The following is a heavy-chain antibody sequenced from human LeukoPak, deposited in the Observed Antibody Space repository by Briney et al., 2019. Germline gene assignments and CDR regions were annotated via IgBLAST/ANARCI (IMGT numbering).Heavy chain of an antibody. V-gene: IGHV1-2*02. Sequence: ASVKVSCKASGYTFTGYYMHWVRQAPGQGLEWMGWINPNSGGTNYAQKFQGRVTMTRDTSISTAYMELSRLRSDDTAVYYCARDPARYCSGGSCYAFWFDPWGQGTPVTVSS. CDR2: INPNSGGT. CDR1: GYTFTGYY. D-gene: IGHD2-15*01. J-gene: IGHJ5*02. CDR3: ARDPARYCSGGSCYAFWFDP.